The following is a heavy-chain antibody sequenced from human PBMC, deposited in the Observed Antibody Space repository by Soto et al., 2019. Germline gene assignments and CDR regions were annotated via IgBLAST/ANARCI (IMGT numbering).Heavy chain of an antibody. CDR2: ISGSGGST. V-gene: IGHV3-23*01. Sequence: GESLKISCAASGFTFSSYAMSWVRQAPGKGLEWVSAISGSGGSTYYADSVKGRFTISRDNSKNTLYLQMNSLRAEDTAVYYCATRRKGPLRYFDFDYWGQGTLVTVSS. CDR3: ATRRKGPLRYFDFDY. D-gene: IGHD3-9*01. J-gene: IGHJ4*02. CDR1: GFTFSSYA.